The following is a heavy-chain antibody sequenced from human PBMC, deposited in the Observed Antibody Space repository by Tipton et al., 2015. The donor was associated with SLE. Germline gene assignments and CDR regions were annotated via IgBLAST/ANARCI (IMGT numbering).Heavy chain of an antibody. D-gene: IGHD1-1*01. Sequence: QLVQSGAEVKKPGASVKVSCKASGYTFTSYYMHWVRQAPGQGLEWMGIINPSGGSTSYAQKFQGRVTMTTDTSTATVYMELRSLRSDDTAVYYCARDRGNGYFDVWGRGTLVTVSS. CDR2: INPSGGST. CDR3: ARDRGNGYFDV. J-gene: IGHJ2*01. V-gene: IGHV1-46*01. CDR1: GYTFTSYY.